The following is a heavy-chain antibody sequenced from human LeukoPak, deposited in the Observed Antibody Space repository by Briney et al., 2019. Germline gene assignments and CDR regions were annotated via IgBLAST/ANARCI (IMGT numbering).Heavy chain of an antibody. D-gene: IGHD1-26*01. CDR1: GDSVSSKSAC. CDR3: ARGTGSLDY. V-gene: IGHV6-1*01. Sequence: SQTLSLTCAISGDSVSSKSACWNWIRQSPSGGLGWLGRTYSRSKCFNDYAVSVKSRVTISPDTSKNQISLHLSSVTPDDTAVYSCARGTGSLDYCGQRALGTVSS. J-gene: IGHJ4*02. CDR2: TYSRSKCFN.